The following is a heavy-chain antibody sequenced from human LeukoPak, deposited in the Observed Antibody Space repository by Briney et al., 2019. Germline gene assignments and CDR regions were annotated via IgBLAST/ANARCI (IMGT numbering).Heavy chain of an antibody. Sequence: SETPSLTCAVYGGSFSGYYWSWIRQPPGKGLEWIGEINHSGSTNYNPSLKSRVTISVDTSKNQFSLKLSSVTAADTAVYYCARGIAAAGTGYYYYYYMDVWGKGTTVTVSS. D-gene: IGHD6-13*01. CDR3: ARGIAAAGTGYYYYYYMDV. CDR1: GGSFSGYY. V-gene: IGHV4-34*01. J-gene: IGHJ6*03. CDR2: INHSGST.